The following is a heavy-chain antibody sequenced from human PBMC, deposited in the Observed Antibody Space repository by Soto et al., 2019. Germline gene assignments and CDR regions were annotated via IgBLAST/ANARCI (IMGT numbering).Heavy chain of an antibody. CDR2: ISPYSGNT. J-gene: IGHJ6*02. V-gene: IGHV1-18*01. CDR1: GYIFVNYG. Sequence: QVQLVQSGDEVRKPGSSVKVSCKASGYIFVNYGIAWVRQAPGQGLEWMGWISPYSGNTHYASKVQGRLTMXTXKXXSTAYMDLGSLTSGDTAVYYCAMVDNYVTPTPQDVWGQGTTVTVSS. D-gene: IGHD3-16*01. CDR3: AMVDNYVTPTPQDV.